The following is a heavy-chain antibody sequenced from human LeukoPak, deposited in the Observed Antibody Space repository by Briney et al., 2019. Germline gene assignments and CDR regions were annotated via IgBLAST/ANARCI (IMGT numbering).Heavy chain of an antibody. Sequence: GGSLRLSCVASGFIFSNYGMSWVRQAPGKGLEWVSGISGSGGSTHYADSVKGRFTISRDNSKNTLYLHMKSLRAEDSAVYYCAKTNAGSSEGYWGQGTLVAVSS. V-gene: IGHV3-23*01. CDR2: ISGSGGST. CDR1: GFIFSNYG. CDR3: AKTNAGSSEGY. J-gene: IGHJ4*02. D-gene: IGHD1-26*01.